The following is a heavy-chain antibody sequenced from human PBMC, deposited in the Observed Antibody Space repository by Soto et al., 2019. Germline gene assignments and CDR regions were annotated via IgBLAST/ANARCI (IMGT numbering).Heavy chain of an antibody. CDR3: ARGEMT. CDR2: IYYSGNT. V-gene: IGHV4-31*03. CDR1: GASISSGGYH. Sequence: QVQLQESGPGLVKPSQSLSLTCTVSGASISSGGYHWSWIRQHPGKGLEWIGYIYYSGNTYYNPSLKSRPTISVDTSKNQFSLKLNSVTAADTAVYYCARGEMTWGQGTLVTVSS. J-gene: IGHJ5*02.